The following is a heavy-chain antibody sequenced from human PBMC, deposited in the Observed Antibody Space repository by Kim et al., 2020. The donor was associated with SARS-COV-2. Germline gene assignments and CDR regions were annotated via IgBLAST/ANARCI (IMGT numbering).Heavy chain of an antibody. Sequence: GGSLRLSCTASGFTFGDYAMSWVRQAPGKGLEWVGVIRSKANGGTTEYAASVKGRFTISRDDYKIIAYLQMNSLKTEDTAVYYCTSYGSGSYLLYWGQGTLVTVSS. J-gene: IGHJ4*02. CDR1: GFTFGDYA. D-gene: IGHD3-10*01. CDR2: IRSKANGGTT. V-gene: IGHV3-49*04. CDR3: TSYGSGSYLLY.